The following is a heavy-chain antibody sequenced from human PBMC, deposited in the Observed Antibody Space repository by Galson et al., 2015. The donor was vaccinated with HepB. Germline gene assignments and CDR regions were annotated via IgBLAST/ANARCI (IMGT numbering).Heavy chain of an antibody. V-gene: IGHV1-8*01. CDR3: ARKRWRWLVQDY. CDR2: MNPNSGNT. D-gene: IGHD6-19*01. Sequence: SVKVSCKASGYTFTSYDINWVRQATGQGLEWMGWMNPNSGNTGYAQKFQGRVTMTRNTSISTAYMELSSLRSEDTAVYYCARKRWRWLVQDYWGQGTLVTVSS. CDR1: GYTFTSYD. J-gene: IGHJ4*02.